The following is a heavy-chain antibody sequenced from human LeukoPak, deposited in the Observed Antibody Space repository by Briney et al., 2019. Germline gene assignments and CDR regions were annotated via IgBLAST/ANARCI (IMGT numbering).Heavy chain of an antibody. CDR1: GFTFSSYA. CDR3: AKYYYDSSGYPPLFDY. Sequence: GRSLRLSCAASGFTFSSYAMHWVRQAPGKGLEWVANIKQDGSEKYYVDSVKGRFTISRDNAKNSLYLQMNSLRAEDTAVYYCAKYYYDSSGYPPLFDYWGQGTLVTVSS. CDR2: IKQDGSEK. V-gene: IGHV3-7*01. D-gene: IGHD3-22*01. J-gene: IGHJ4*02.